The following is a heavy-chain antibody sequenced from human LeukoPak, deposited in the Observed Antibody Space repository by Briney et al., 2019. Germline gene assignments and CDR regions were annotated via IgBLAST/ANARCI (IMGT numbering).Heavy chain of an antibody. CDR3: AKDVLAVAGPLRYYGMDV. CDR2: ISGSGGST. D-gene: IGHD6-19*01. Sequence: PGGSLRLSCAASGFTFSSYAMSWVRQAPGKGLEWVSAISGSGGSTYYADSVKGRFTISRDNSKNTLYLQMNSLRAEDTAVYYCAKDVLAVAGPLRYYGMDVWGKGTTVTVSS. CDR1: GFTFSSYA. J-gene: IGHJ6*04. V-gene: IGHV3-23*01.